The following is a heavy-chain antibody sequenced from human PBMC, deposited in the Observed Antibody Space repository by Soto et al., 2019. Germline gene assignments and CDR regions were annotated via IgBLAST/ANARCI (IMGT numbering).Heavy chain of an antibody. CDR1: GFSFNTYA. V-gene: IGHV3-30-3*01. J-gene: IGHJ6*02. CDR3: ARDVLVVAAGIRYGMDV. D-gene: IGHD2-15*01. CDR2: ISYDVNNK. Sequence: QVQLVESGGGMVQPGRSLRLSCAASGFSFNTYAFHWVRQAPGKGLEWVAVISYDVNNKHYADSVKGRFTISRDSSKNTLYLQMSGLREDDTAVYYCARDVLVVAAGIRYGMDVWGQGTTVTVS.